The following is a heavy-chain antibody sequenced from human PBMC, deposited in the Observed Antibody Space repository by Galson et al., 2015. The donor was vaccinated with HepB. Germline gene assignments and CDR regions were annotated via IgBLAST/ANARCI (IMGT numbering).Heavy chain of an antibody. D-gene: IGHD3-3*01. CDR2: IFYSEST. Sequence: ETLSLTCTVSGDFISRYYWNWIWQPPGKGLEWIGNIFYSESTNYNPSLRSRVIISVDTSKNEISLKLSSMTAADTAVYYCARGAPFFTVFGVVNWYFDLWGRGTLVTVSS. CDR1: GDFISRYY. CDR3: ARGAPFFTVFGVVNWYFDL. V-gene: IGHV4-59*13. J-gene: IGHJ2*01.